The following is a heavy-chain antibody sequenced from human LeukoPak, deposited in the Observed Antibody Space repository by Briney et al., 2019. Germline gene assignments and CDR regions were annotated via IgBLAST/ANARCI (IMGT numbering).Heavy chain of an antibody. CDR2: INPAGSDT. D-gene: IGHD2-15*01. V-gene: IGHV3-7*01. CDR1: GFSFNSYW. CDR3: GRFRYVAAVDL. Sequence: GGSLRLSCAASGFSFNSYWVTWVRQAPGRGLEWVANINPAGSDTYYVDPVKGRFTISRDNAKNLVYLQMNSLRAEDTAVYSCGRFRYVAAVDLWGQGTLVTVSS. J-gene: IGHJ4*02.